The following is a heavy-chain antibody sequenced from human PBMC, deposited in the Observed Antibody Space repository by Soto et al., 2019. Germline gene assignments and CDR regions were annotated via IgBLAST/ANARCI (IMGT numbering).Heavy chain of an antibody. V-gene: IGHV3-30*18. D-gene: IGHD3-10*01. CDR2: ISYDGSNK. CDR3: AKDIYYYGSGSYHGIDY. J-gene: IGHJ4*02. Sequence: QVQLVESGGGVVQPGRSLRLSCAASGFTFSSYGMHWVRQAPGKGLEWVAVISYDGSNKYYADSVKGRFTISRDNSKNTLYLQMNSLRAEDTAVYYCAKDIYYYGSGSYHGIDYWGQGTLVTVSS. CDR1: GFTFSSYG.